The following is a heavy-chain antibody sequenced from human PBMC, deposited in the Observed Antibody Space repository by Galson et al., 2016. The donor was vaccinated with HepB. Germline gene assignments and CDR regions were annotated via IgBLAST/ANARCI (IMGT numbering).Heavy chain of an antibody. Sequence: SLKLSCAGSGFTFSSYKMNWVRQAPGKGLEWVASITAGSSYIDYADSVKGRFTISRANAQNSLNLQMNSLRDEDTAVYYCAREYSRSWYLFEYWGQGTLVTVSS. CDR3: AREYSRSWYLFEY. D-gene: IGHD6-13*01. CDR1: GFTFSSYK. CDR2: ITAGSSYI. V-gene: IGHV3-21*01. J-gene: IGHJ4*02.